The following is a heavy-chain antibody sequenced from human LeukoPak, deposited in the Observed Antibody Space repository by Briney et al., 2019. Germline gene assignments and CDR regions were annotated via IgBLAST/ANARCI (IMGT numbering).Heavy chain of an antibody. CDR2: IHYLGST. D-gene: IGHD1-7*01. CDR1: GDSMSHYY. V-gene: IGHV4-59*01. CDR3: ARTGTTFFDY. J-gene: IGHJ4*02. Sequence: SETLSLTCSVSGDSMSHYYWSWIRQPPGKGLEWIGYIHYLGSTKYNPSLKSRLTISVDTSKSHFSLRLTSVTAADTATYYCARTGTTFFDYWGQGSLVTVSS.